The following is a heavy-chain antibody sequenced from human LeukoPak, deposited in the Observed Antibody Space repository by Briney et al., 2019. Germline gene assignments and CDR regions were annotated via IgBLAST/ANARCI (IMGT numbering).Heavy chain of an antibody. CDR1: GFTFDDYA. D-gene: IGHD6-13*01. V-gene: IGHV3-9*03. CDR2: ISWNSGSI. J-gene: IGHJ3*02. CDR3: AKELSRWDSSSSAFDI. Sequence: PGGSLRLSCAASGFTFDDYAMHWVRQAPGKGLEWVSGISWNSGSIGYADSVKGRFTISRDNAKNSLYLQMNSLRAEDMALYYCAKELSRWDSSSSAFDIWGQGTMVTVSS.